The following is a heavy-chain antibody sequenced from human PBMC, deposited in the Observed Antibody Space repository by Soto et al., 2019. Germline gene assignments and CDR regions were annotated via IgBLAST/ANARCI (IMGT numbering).Heavy chain of an antibody. V-gene: IGHV3-23*01. J-gene: IGHJ4*02. Sequence: PGGSLRLSCAASGFTFSTYTMSWVRQAPGKGLEWVSGISVSGDNTYYADSVKGRFTVSRDNSKNTLYLQMNSLRAEDTALYYCVKDRSTSDWYGDFDYWGLGTLVTVSS. CDR3: VKDRSTSDWYGDFDY. CDR2: ISVSGDNT. D-gene: IGHD6-19*01. CDR1: GFTFSTYT.